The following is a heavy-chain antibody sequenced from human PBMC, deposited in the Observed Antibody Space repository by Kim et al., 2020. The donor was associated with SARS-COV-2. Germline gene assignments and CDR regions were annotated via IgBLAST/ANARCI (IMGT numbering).Heavy chain of an antibody. CDR2: INTNTGNP. J-gene: IGHJ4*02. CDR1: GYTFTSYA. CDR3: VTYYYGSGRDYFDY. Sequence: ASVKVSCKASGYTFTSYAMNWVRQAPGQVLEWMGWINTNTGNPTYAQGFTGRFVFSLDTSVSTAYLQISSLKAEDTAVYYCVTYYYGSGRDYFDYWGQGTLVTVSS. D-gene: IGHD3-10*01. V-gene: IGHV7-4-1*02.